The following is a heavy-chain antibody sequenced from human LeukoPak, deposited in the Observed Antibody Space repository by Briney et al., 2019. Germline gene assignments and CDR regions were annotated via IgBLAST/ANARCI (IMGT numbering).Heavy chain of an antibody. D-gene: IGHD3-9*01. CDR1: GFTFRSHG. CDR2: ISPSGGIT. V-gene: IGHV3-23*01. CDR3: ARATIADY. J-gene: IGHJ4*02. Sequence: GGTLRLSCAASGFTFRSHGMNWVRQAPGKGLEWVSGISPSGGITYYTDSVRGRFTISRDNAKNSLYLQMNSLRAEDTAVYYCARATIADYWGQGTLVTVSS.